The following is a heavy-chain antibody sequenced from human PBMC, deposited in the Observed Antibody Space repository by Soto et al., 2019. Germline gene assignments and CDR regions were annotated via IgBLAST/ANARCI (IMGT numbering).Heavy chain of an antibody. V-gene: IGHV3-30*03. D-gene: IGHD2-2*01. CDR1: GVTFRSYA. Sequence: GSLRLSCAASGVTFRSYAMHRVRQTPGKGLEWVAAISYDGTYKYHVDSVKGRLTISRDNSKNTLYLQMNSLRAEDTAVYYCARDPRFTDIVVVPAAIYFDYWGQGTLVTVSS. J-gene: IGHJ4*02. CDR3: ARDPRFTDIVVVPAAIYFDY. CDR2: ISYDGTYK.